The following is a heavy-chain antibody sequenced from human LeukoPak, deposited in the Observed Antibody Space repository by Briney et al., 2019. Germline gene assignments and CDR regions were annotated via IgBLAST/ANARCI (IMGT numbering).Heavy chain of an antibody. J-gene: IGHJ6*02. CDR3: AKDSGSYYNDGMDV. Sequence: GRSLRLSCAASGFTFSRYGMHWVRQAPGKGLEWVAVISYDGSNKYYADSVKGRFTISRDNSKNTLYLQMNSLRAEDTAVYYCAKDSGSYYNDGMDVWGQGTTVTVSS. CDR1: GFTFSRYG. D-gene: IGHD3-10*01. CDR2: ISYDGSNK. V-gene: IGHV3-30*18.